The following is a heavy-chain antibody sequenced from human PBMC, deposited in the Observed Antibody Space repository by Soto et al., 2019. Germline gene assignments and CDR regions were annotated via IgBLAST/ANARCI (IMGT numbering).Heavy chain of an antibody. CDR1: GFTFSDYY. CDR2: ISSSSSYT. Sequence: QVQLVESRGGLVKPGGSLRLSCAASGFTFSDYYMSWIRQAPGKGLEWVSYISSSSSYTNYADSVKGRFTISRDNAKNSPYLQMNSLRAEDTAVYYCARSSLYYDSSGYYPEAFDIWGQGTMVTVSS. J-gene: IGHJ3*02. V-gene: IGHV3-11*06. CDR3: ARSSLYYDSSGYYPEAFDI. D-gene: IGHD3-22*01.